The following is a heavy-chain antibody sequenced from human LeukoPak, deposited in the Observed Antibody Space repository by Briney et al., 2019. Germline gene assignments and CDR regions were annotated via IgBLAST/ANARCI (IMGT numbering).Heavy chain of an antibody. CDR3: ARDTTTVVIVPYYFDD. Sequence: SETLSLTCAVYGGAFSGYHWNWIRQAPGKGLEWIGEINDRGITNYNPSLKSRVTISVDPSKKQFSLQLKSVTAADTAVYYCARDTTTVVIVPYYFDDWGQGTLVTVSS. J-gene: IGHJ4*02. CDR1: GGAFSGYH. D-gene: IGHD4-23*01. V-gene: IGHV4-34*01. CDR2: INDRGIT.